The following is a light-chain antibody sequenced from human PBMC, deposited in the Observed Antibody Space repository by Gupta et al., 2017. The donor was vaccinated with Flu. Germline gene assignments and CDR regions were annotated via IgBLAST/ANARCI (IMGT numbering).Light chain of an antibody. CDR3: QSYDSSRCGSWV. Sequence: CTRTSSNIGGSDDVHWYQQYPGAATRLLIFGKNYRPSGVPERFSGSRSGTSASLAITGLRAEDEAEYYCQSYDSSRCGSWVFGGGTKLTVL. CDR2: GKN. V-gene: IGLV1-40*01. J-gene: IGLJ3*02. CDR1: SSNIGGSDD.